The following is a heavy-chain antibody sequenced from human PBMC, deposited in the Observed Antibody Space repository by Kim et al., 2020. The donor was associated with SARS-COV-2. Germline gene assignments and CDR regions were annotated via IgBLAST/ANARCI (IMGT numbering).Heavy chain of an antibody. CDR2: ISYDGSNK. D-gene: IGHD3-3*01. CDR1: GFTFSSYG. J-gene: IGHJ4*02. CDR3: AKTYYDFWSGRVSGVDY. V-gene: IGHV3-30*18. Sequence: GGSLRLSCAASGFTFSSYGMHWVRQAPGKGLEWVAVISYDGSNKYYADSVKGRFTISRDNSKNTLYLQMNSLRAEDTAVYYCAKTYYDFWSGRVSGVDYWGQGTLVTVSS.